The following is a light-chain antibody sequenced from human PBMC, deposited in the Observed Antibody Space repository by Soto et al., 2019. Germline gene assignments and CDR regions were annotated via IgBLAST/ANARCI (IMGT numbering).Light chain of an antibody. CDR2: DAS. Sequence: EIVLTQSPATLSLSPGESATLSCRASQSISTYLAWYQQKPGQAPRLLIYDASNRATGGPTRFSGSGSGTDFTLNISSLQPEDFEVYHRQQRYNWPLFTFGPGTKVDVK. V-gene: IGKV3-11*01. CDR1: QSISTY. CDR3: QQRYNWPLFT. J-gene: IGKJ3*01.